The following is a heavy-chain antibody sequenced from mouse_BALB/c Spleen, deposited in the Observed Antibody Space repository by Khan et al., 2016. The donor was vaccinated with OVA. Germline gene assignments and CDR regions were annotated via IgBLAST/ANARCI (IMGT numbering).Heavy chain of an antibody. J-gene: IGHJ3*01. V-gene: IGHV1-4*01. Sequence: QVQLKESGAELARPGASVKMSCKASGYTFTSYTIHWIKKRPGQGLEWIGYINPSNGYTTYNQKFKDKATLTTDKSSTTAYLQLSSLTSDDSAVYNCVRDGAYHSNDGWVAYWGQGTLVTVSA. CDR1: GYTFTSYT. D-gene: IGHD2-5*01. CDR3: VRDGAYHSNDGWVAY. CDR2: INPSNGYT.